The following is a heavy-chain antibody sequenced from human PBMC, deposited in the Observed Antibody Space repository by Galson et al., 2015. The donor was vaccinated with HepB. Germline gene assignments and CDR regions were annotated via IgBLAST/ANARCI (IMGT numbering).Heavy chain of an antibody. CDR2: ISYDGSNK. Sequence: SLRLSCAASGFTFSSYAMHWVRQAPGKGLEWVAVISYDGSNKYYADSVKGRFTISRDNSKNTLYLQMNSLRAEDTAVYYRASAIVGATRRGAFDIWGQGTMVTVSS. V-gene: IGHV3-30-3*01. J-gene: IGHJ3*02. CDR3: ASAIVGATRRGAFDI. D-gene: IGHD1-26*01. CDR1: GFTFSSYA.